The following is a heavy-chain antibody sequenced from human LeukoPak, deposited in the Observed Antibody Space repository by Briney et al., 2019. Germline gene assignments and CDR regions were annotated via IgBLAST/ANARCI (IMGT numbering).Heavy chain of an antibody. CDR3: ARDTSKGYCSSTSLLYCISWFDP. J-gene: IGHJ5*02. V-gene: IGHV1-18*01. D-gene: IGHD2-2*01. Sequence: ASVKVSCKASGYTFTSYGISWVRQAPGQGLEWMGWISAYNGNTNYAQKFQGRVTITADESTSTAYMELSSLRSEDTAVYYCARDTSKGYCSSTSLLYCISWFDPWGQGTLVTVSS. CDR1: GYTFTSYG. CDR2: ISAYNGNT.